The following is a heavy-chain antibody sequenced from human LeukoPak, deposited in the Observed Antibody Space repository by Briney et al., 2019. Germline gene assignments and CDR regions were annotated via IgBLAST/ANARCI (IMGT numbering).Heavy chain of an antibody. CDR3: ARDQGSIVGARAPKNYYYYYGMDV. D-gene: IGHD1-26*01. Sequence: GASVKVSCKASGFTFTNYGISWVRQAPGQGLEWMGWISAYNGNTNYAQKLQGRVTMTTDTSTSTAYMELRSLRSDDTAVYYCARDQGSIVGARAPKNYYYYYGMDVWGQGTTVTVSS. CDR1: GFTFTNYG. CDR2: ISAYNGNT. J-gene: IGHJ6*02. V-gene: IGHV1-18*01.